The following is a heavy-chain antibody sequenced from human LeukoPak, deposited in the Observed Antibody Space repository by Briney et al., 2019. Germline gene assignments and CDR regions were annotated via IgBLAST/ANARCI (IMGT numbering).Heavy chain of an antibody. V-gene: IGHV1-69*13. CDR1: GGIFSSYA. Sequence: GASVKVSCKASGGIFSSYAISWVRQAPGQGLEWMGGIIPIFGTANYAQEFQGRVTITADESTSTAYMELSSLRSEDTAVYYCARVRTVAGPSGGWFDPWGQGTLVTVSS. J-gene: IGHJ5*02. D-gene: IGHD6-19*01. CDR2: IIPIFGTA. CDR3: ARVRTVAGPSGGWFDP.